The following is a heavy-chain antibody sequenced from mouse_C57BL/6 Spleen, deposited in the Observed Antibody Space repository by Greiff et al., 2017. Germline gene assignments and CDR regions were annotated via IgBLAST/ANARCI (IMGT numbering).Heavy chain of an antibody. J-gene: IGHJ3*01. CDR3: ARNGDDGSWFAY. CDR2: IYPGDGDT. D-gene: IGHD2-3*01. Sequence: VQLVESGPELVKPGASVKISCKASGYAFSSSWMNWVKQRPGKGLEWIGRIYPGDGDTNYNGKFKGKATLTADKSSSTAYMQLSSLTSEDSAVYFCARNGDDGSWFAYWGQGTLVTVSA. V-gene: IGHV1-82*01. CDR1: GYAFSSSW.